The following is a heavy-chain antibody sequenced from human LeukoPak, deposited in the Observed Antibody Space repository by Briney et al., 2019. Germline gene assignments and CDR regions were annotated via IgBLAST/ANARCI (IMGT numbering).Heavy chain of an antibody. Sequence: PGGSLRLSCAASGFTFSNAWMSWVRQAPGKGLEGVSVISGSGGSTYYADSVKGRFTISRDNSKNTVFLQMNSLRAEDTAVYYCAKALRYCSGGSCYWSRIDNWGQGTLVTVSS. CDR2: ISGSGGST. CDR3: AKALRYCSGGSCYWSRIDN. J-gene: IGHJ4*02. D-gene: IGHD2-15*01. V-gene: IGHV3-23*01. CDR1: GFTFSNAW.